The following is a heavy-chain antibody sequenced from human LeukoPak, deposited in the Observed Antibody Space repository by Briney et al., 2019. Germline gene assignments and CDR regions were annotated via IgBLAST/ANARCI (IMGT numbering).Heavy chain of an antibody. Sequence: GGSPRLSCAASGFTFSDDGMSWVRQAPGKGLEWVSAISGSGSRTFYAASVKGRFTISRDNSKDTLYLQMNSLRAEDTAIYYCARIPGGTNYFDYWGQGTLVTVSS. CDR2: ISGSGSRT. J-gene: IGHJ4*02. CDR3: ARIPGGTNYFDY. D-gene: IGHD3-16*01. CDR1: GFTFSDDG. V-gene: IGHV3-23*01.